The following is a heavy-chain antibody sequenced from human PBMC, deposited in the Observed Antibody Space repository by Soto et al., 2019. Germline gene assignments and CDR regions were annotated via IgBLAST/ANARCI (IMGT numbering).Heavy chain of an antibody. Sequence: PSETLSLTCTVSGGSISSSSYYWGWIRQPPGKGLEWIGSIYYSGSTYYNPSLKSRVTISVDTSKNQFSLKLSSVTAADTAVYYCARHGGDYRDHFDYWGQGTLVTSPQ. J-gene: IGHJ4*02. V-gene: IGHV4-39*01. CDR3: ARHGGDYRDHFDY. D-gene: IGHD4-17*01. CDR1: GGSISSSSYY. CDR2: IYYSGST.